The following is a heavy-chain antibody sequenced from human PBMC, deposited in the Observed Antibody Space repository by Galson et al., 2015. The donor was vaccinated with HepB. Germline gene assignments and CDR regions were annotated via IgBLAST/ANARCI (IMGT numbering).Heavy chain of an antibody. CDR1: GFAFTTYA. Sequence: SLRLSCAASGFAFTTYALTWVRQAPGKGLEWVSAISGSDGSTYYADSVKGRFTISRDNYKNTLFLQMNSLRVEDTALYYCTAQHYDFWSGPFDFWGRGTLVAASS. CDR2: ISGSDGST. J-gene: IGHJ4*02. V-gene: IGHV3-23*01. D-gene: IGHD3-3*01. CDR3: TAQHYDFWSGPFDF.